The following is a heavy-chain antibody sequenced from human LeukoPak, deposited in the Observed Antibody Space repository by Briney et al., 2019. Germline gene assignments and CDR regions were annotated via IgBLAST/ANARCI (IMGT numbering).Heavy chain of an antibody. Sequence: SGTLSLTCAVSGDSISSPKWWSWVRQPPGKGLEWIGEVYHSGSANYNPSVKSRVTMSVDKSKNQFSLRLTSATAADTAVYYCARDLRGIVAPPRWGQGTLVSVSS. D-gene: IGHD2-15*01. CDR2: VYHSGSA. CDR1: GDSISSPKW. V-gene: IGHV4-4*02. CDR3: ARDLRGIVAPPR. J-gene: IGHJ4*02.